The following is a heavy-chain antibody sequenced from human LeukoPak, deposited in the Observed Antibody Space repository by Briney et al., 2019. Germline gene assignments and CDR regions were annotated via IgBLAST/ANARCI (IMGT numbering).Heavy chain of an antibody. CDR1: GFTFSSYS. CDR3: AREPEPGGLDY. J-gene: IGHJ4*02. V-gene: IGHV3-21*01. D-gene: IGHD1-14*01. CDR2: ISSSGSNI. Sequence: GGSLRLSCAASGFTFSSYSMNWVRQAPGKGLEWVSSISSSGSNIYYADSVKGRFTISRDNAKNSLSMQMNSLRAEDTAVYYCAREPEPGGLDYWDQGTLVTVSS.